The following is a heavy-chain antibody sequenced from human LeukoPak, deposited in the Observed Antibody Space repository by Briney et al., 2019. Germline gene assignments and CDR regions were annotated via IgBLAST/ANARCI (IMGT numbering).Heavy chain of an antibody. J-gene: IGHJ4*02. D-gene: IGHD1-26*01. Sequence: GGSLRLSCAASGFTFSSYWMHWVRQAPGKGLVWVSRINTDGSSTSYADSVKGRFTISRDNAKNTLYLQMNSLRAEDTAVYYYASVGSYSPPNWGQGTLVTVSS. CDR3: ASVGSYSPPN. V-gene: IGHV3-74*01. CDR1: GFTFSSYW. CDR2: INTDGSST.